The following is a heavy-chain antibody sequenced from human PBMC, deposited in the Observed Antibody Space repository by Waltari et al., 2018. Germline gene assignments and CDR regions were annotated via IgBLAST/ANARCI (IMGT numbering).Heavy chain of an antibody. D-gene: IGHD6-13*01. CDR3: ARQYSSSWYGWFDP. V-gene: IGHV4-59*01. Sequence: QVQLQESGPGLVKPSETLSLTCTVSGGSISSYYWSWLRQPPGKGLEWIGYIYYSGSTNYNPSLKSRVTISVDTSKNQFSLKLSSVTAADTAVYYCARQYSSSWYGWFDPWGQGTLVTVSS. J-gene: IGHJ5*02. CDR2: IYYSGST. CDR1: GGSISSYY.